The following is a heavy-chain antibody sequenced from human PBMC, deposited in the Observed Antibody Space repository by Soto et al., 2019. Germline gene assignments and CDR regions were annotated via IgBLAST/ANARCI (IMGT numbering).Heavy chain of an antibody. CDR2: IYYSGST. CDR1: GGSISSGGYY. J-gene: IGHJ3*02. D-gene: IGHD6-19*01. CDR3: ARRIAVHDAFDI. Sequence: SETLSLTCTVSGGSISSGGYYWSWIRQHPGKGLEWIGYIYYSGSTYYNPSLKSRVTISVDTSKNQFSLKLSSVTAADTAVYYCARRIAVHDAFDIWGQGTMVTVS. V-gene: IGHV4-31*03.